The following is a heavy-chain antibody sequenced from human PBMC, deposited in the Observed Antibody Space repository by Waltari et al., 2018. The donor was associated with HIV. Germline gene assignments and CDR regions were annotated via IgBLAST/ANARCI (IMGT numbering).Heavy chain of an antibody. CDR3: VRGGPPFGDWRPS. J-gene: IGHJ5*02. CDR2: ISNDGDNE. D-gene: IGHD2-21*02. V-gene: IGHV3-30*01. CDR1: GFTFNTYA. Sequence: QVQLVESGGGVVQPGRSLRLSCAASGFTFNTYAMTWVRQAPGKGLEWVAVISNDGDNEYYADSVKGRFTISRDNVMNMLFLQMNSLKPEDTAVFFCVRGGPPFGDWRPSWGQGTLVTVSS.